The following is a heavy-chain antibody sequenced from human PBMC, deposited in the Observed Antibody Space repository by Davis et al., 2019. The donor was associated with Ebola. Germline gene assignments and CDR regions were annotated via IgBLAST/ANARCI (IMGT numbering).Heavy chain of an antibody. CDR2: IYHTGST. Sequence: MPSETLSLTCTVSGGSVIGGGYSWSWIRRPPGKGLEWIGSIYHTGSTYYSPSLKSRVTISVDTSKNQFSLKLSSVTAADTAVYYCARQLWLQHLDYWGQGTLVTVSS. CDR1: GGSVIGGGYS. J-gene: IGHJ4*02. V-gene: IGHV4-30-2*03. D-gene: IGHD5-18*01. CDR3: ARQLWLQHLDY.